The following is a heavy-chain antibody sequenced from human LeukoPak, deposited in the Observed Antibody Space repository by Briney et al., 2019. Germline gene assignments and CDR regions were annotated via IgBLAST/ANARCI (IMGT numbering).Heavy chain of an antibody. CDR3: ASNLWFGDQPGTFDI. Sequence: GGSLRLSCAASGLTLSNAWMNWVRQAPGKGLEWVGLIKSKTNGETRDYAAPVKGRFTISRDNAKNSLYLQMNSLRAEDTAVYYCASNLWFGDQPGTFDIWGQGTMVTVSS. D-gene: IGHD3-10*01. J-gene: IGHJ3*02. CDR1: GLTLSNAW. V-gene: IGHV3-15*01. CDR2: IKSKTNGETR.